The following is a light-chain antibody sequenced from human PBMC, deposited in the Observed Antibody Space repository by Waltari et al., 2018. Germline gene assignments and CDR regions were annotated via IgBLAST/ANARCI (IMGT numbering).Light chain of an antibody. V-gene: IGKV3-20*01. Sequence: IMFTQSPGTLSLSPGERATLSCRSSQSISRSLAWYQQKPGQAPRLLIYGASTRATGIPDRFSGSGSGTDFSLTISGLEPEDSAVYYCQHHFRLPATFGQGTKVEIK. CDR3: QHHFRLPAT. J-gene: IGKJ1*01. CDR1: QSISRS. CDR2: GAS.